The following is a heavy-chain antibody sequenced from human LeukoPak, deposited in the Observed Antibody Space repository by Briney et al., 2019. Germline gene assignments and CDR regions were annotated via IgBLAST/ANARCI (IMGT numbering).Heavy chain of an antibody. Sequence: SVKVSCKASGYTFTSYGISWVRQAPGQGLEWMGGIIPIFGTANYAQKFQGRVTITADESTSTAYMELSSLRSEDTAVYYCASIAARLTSYYFDYWGQGTLVTVSS. V-gene: IGHV1-69*13. CDR1: GYTFTSYG. CDR2: IIPIFGTA. J-gene: IGHJ4*02. CDR3: ASIAARLTSYYFDY. D-gene: IGHD6-6*01.